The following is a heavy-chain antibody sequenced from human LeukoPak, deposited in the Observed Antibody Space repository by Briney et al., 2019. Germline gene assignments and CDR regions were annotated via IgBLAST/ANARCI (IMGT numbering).Heavy chain of an antibody. CDR1: GYTFTGYY. CDR3: ARGRGVVAAKRWFDP. D-gene: IGHD2-15*01. V-gene: IGHV1-2*02. J-gene: IGHJ5*02. Sequence: ASVKVSCKASGYTFTGYYMHWVRQAPGQGLEWMGWINPNSGGTNYAQKFQGRVTMTRNTSISTAYMELSSLRSEDTAVYYCARGRGVVAAKRWFDPWGQGTLVTVSS. CDR2: INPNSGGT.